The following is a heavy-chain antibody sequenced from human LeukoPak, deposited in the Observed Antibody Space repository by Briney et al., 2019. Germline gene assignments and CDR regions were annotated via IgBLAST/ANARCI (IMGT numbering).Heavy chain of an antibody. J-gene: IGHJ6*02. CDR3: ASPYYYGSGSYHVGMDV. CDR1: GGTFSSYA. Sequence: SVKVSCKASGGTFSSYAISWVRQAPGQGLEWMGRIIPILGIANYAQKFQGRVTITADKSTSTAYMELSSLRSEDTAVYYCASPYYYGSGSYHVGMDVWGQGTTVTVSS. CDR2: IIPILGIA. V-gene: IGHV1-69*04. D-gene: IGHD3-10*01.